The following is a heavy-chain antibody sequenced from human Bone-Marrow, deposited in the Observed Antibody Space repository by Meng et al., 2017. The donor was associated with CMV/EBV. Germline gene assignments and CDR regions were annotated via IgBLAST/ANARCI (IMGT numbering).Heavy chain of an antibody. J-gene: IGHJ1*01. CDR3: ARGDQQLDSAEYFQH. V-gene: IGHV4-34*01. D-gene: IGHD6-13*01. Sequence: SETLSLTCAVYGGSFSGYYWSWIRQPPGKGLEWIGEINHSGSTNYNPSLKSRVTISVDTSKNQFSLKLSSVTAADTAVYYCARGDQQLDSAEYFQHWGQGTLVTVSS. CDR1: GGSFSGYY. CDR2: INHSGST.